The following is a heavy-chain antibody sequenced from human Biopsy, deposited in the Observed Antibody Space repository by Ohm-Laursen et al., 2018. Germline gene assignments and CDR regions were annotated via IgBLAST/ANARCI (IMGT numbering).Heavy chain of an antibody. CDR3: ARNRVDVVKVTTIGWNFDL. CDR1: GDTISTYY. J-gene: IGHJ2*01. CDR2: IHYTGHI. Sequence: SDTLSLTCTVSGDTISTYYWNWIRQTPGKGLEWIGYIHYTGHIRINPSLNSRATISVDTSKDQFSLKLSSLTAADTAIYYCARNRVDVVKVTTIGWNFDLWGRGTLVTGS. D-gene: IGHD4-11*01. V-gene: IGHV4-59*08.